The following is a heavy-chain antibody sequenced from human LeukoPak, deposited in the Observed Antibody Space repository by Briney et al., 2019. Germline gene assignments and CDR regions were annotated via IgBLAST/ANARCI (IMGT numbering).Heavy chain of an antibody. J-gene: IGHJ3*01. Sequence: SETLSLTCTVSGDSITSSGYYWSWIRQHPGEGLEWIGYIYCSGVTYYNPSLKSRVTMTVDTSKKQFSLTVTSVTAADTAVYYCAREGEYTYDYVDAFDVWGQGTVVTVSS. V-gene: IGHV4-31*02. CDR3: AREGEYTYDYVDAFDV. CDR2: IYCSGVT. D-gene: IGHD3-16*01. CDR1: GDSITSSGYY.